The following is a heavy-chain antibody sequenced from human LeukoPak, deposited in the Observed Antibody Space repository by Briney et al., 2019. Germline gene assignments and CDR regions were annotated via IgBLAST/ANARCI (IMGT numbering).Heavy chain of an antibody. Sequence: GGSLRLSCAASGFSLSSYSMNWVRQAPGKGLEWVSSITISSNFIYYADSVKGRFTISRDNAMSSLFLQMNSLRAEGTAVYFCARDGHGDGFLTGYSYFGMDVWGQGTTVTVSS. D-gene: IGHD3-9*01. CDR3: ARDGHGDGFLTGYSYFGMDV. J-gene: IGHJ6*02. CDR1: GFSLSSYS. CDR2: ITISSNFI. V-gene: IGHV3-21*01.